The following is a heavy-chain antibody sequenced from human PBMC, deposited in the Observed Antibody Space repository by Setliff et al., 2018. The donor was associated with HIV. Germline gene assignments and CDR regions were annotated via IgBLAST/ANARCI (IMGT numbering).Heavy chain of an antibody. J-gene: IGHJ4*02. CDR1: GGSISSN. Sequence: LSLTCTVSGGSISSNNYYWGWVRQAPGKGLEWVAVISYDGSNKYYADSVKGRFTISRDNSKNTLYLQMNSLRAEDTAVYYCAKDRYSSGWSPLDYWGQGTLVTVSS. D-gene: IGHD6-19*01. CDR3: AKDRYSSGWSPLDY. V-gene: IGHV3-30*18. CDR2: ISYDGSNK.